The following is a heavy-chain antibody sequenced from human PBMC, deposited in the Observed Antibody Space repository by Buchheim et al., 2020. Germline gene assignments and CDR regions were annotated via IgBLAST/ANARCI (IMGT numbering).Heavy chain of an antibody. J-gene: IGHJ4*02. D-gene: IGHD3-22*01. V-gene: IGHV3-15*01. CDR3: TTGTVIVKWGIF. Sequence: EVQLVESGGDLVKPGGSLRLSCAASGLTFNNAWVSWVRQAPGTGLEWVGRIKSKTDGGTIDYAAPVKGRFTISRAESENKVFLQMNSLKTEDTALYYCTTGTVIVKWGIFWGQGTL. CDR2: IKSKTDGGTI. CDR1: GLTFNNAW.